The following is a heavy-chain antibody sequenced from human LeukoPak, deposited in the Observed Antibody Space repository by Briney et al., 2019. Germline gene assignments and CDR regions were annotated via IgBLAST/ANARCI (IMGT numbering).Heavy chain of an antibody. CDR3: ARVGPVTYYDFWSGPKGFDY. D-gene: IGHD3-3*01. CDR1: GFTFSSYW. Sequence: PGGSLRLSCAASGFTFSSYWMSWVRQAPGKGLEWVANIKQDGSEKYYVDSVKGRFTISRDNAKNSLYLQMNSLRAEDTAVYYCARVGPVTYYDFWSGPKGFDYWGRGTLVTVSS. V-gene: IGHV3-7*01. J-gene: IGHJ4*02. CDR2: IKQDGSEK.